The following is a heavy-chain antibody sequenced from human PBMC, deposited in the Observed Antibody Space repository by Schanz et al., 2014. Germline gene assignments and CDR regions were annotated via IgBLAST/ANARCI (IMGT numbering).Heavy chain of an antibody. V-gene: IGHV3-23*04. CDR2: ISGSGGST. D-gene: IGHD5-12*01. CDR3: ARDFHGYGPHLDY. Sequence: EVQLAESGGGLVQPGGSLRLSCAASGFTFSSYAMSWVRQAPGKGLEWVSAISGSGGSTYYADSVKGRFTISRDNSKNTLYLQMNSLRPEDTAVYYCARDFHGYGPHLDYWGQGSLVTVSS. CDR1: GFTFSSYA. J-gene: IGHJ4*02.